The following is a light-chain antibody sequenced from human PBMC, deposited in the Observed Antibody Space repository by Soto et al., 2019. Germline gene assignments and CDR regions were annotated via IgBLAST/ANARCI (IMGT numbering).Light chain of an antibody. CDR3: HHRSSWPLT. V-gene: IGKV3-11*01. CDR2: DAS. CDR1: QRVGTY. J-gene: IGKJ4*01. Sequence: EIVLTQSPATLSLSPGERATLSCRASQRVGTYLAWHQQKPGQAPRLLLYDASTRATGIPARFSGSGSGTDFTLTISSLDPEDFAVYSCHHRSSWPLTFGGGTNVEIK.